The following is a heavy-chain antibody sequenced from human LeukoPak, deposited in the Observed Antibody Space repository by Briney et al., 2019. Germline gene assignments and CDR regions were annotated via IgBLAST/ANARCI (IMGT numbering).Heavy chain of an antibody. CDR1: GYTFTNYG. Sequence: ASVKVSCKASGYTFTNYGITWMRQAPGQGLEWMGWINTYNGNTNYAQKLQGRVTITTDTSTSTAYMELRSLRSDDTAVFYCARDLVDGVGAPGAYWGQGALVTVSS. J-gene: IGHJ4*02. D-gene: IGHD1-26*01. CDR3: ARDLVDGVGAPGAY. CDR2: INTYNGNT. V-gene: IGHV1-18*01.